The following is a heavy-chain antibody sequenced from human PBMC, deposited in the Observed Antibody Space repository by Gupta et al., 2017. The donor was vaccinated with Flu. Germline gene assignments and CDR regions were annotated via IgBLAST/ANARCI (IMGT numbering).Heavy chain of an antibody. Sequence: EVQLLESGGGLVQPGGSLRLSCAASGFTVSSYAMSWVRQAPWKGLEWVSSVRGSGGSTSYADSVKGRITISRDNSKNTLYLQMNSLRAEDTAVYYCARGGDFWTGYWYFDLWGRGTLVTVSS. V-gene: IGHV3-23*01. CDR3: ARGGDFWTGYWYFDL. D-gene: IGHD3/OR15-3a*01. J-gene: IGHJ2*01. CDR1: GFTVSSYA. CDR2: VRGSGGST.